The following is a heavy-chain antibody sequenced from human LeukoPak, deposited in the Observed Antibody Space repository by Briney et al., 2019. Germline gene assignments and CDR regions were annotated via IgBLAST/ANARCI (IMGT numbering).Heavy chain of an antibody. CDR2: IWYDGSTK. V-gene: IGHV3-30*02. Sequence: GGSLRLSCAASGFSFKDTGMHWVRQAPGKGPEWLTIIWYDGSTKYYADSVKGRFTVSRDNSKNILYLQMNSLRSDDTAVYYCARDRNYDSSGYLIGLGTINWFDPWGQGTLVTVSS. CDR3: ARDRNYDSSGYLIGLGTINWFDP. CDR1: GFSFKDTG. D-gene: IGHD3-22*01. J-gene: IGHJ5*02.